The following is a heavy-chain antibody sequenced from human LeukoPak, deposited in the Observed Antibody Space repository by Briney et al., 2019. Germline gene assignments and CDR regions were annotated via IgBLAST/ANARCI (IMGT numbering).Heavy chain of an antibody. J-gene: IGHJ4*02. CDR2: ISYDGSNK. CDR3: ASPFPGYCSSTSCGEYYFDY. Sequence: PGRSLRLSCAASGFTFSSYAMHWVRQAPGKGLEWVAVISYDGSNKYYADSVKGRFTISRDNSKNTLYLQMNSLRAEDTAVYYCASPFPGYCSSTSCGEYYFDYWGQGTLVTVSS. D-gene: IGHD2-2*01. CDR1: GFTFSSYA. V-gene: IGHV3-30*01.